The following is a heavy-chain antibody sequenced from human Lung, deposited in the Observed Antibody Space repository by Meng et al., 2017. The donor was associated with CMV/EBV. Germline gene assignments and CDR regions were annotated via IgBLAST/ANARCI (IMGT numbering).Heavy chain of an antibody. Sequence: SXTXSLXSTVSGGSVSSGSYYWSWIRQPPGKGLEWIGYIYYSGSTNYNPSLKSRVTISVDTSKNQFSLKLSSVNAADTAVYYCARDLDIGYGMDVWGQGTXVTVSS. J-gene: IGHJ6*02. CDR2: IYYSGST. V-gene: IGHV4-61*01. D-gene: IGHD2-15*01. CDR3: ARDLDIGYGMDV. CDR1: GGSVSSGSYY.